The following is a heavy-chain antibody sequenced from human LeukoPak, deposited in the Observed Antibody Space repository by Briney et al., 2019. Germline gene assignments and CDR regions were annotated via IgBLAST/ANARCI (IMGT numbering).Heavy chain of an antibody. D-gene: IGHD4-11*01. CDR1: GGSISSYY. CDR2: IYTSGST. Sequence: SETLSLTCTVSGGSISSYYWSWIRQPAGKGLEWIGRIYTSGSTNYNTSLKSRVTMSVDTSKNQFSLKLSSVTAADTAVYYCARDQVDYYSTYYMDVWGKGTTVTVSS. V-gene: IGHV4-4*07. J-gene: IGHJ6*03. CDR3: ARDQVDYYSTYYMDV.